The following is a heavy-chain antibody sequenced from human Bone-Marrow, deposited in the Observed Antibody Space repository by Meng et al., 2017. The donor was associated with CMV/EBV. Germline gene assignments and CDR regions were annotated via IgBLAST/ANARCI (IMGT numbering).Heavy chain of an antibody. CDR2: ISWNSGSI. D-gene: IGHD6-19*01. CDR1: GFTFDDYA. V-gene: IGHV3-9*01. J-gene: IGHJ4*02. CDR3: AKDKQWLVGGYYFDY. Sequence: SLKISCAASGFTFDDYAMHWVRQAPGKGLEWVSGISWNSGSIGYADSVKGRFTISRDNAKNSLYLQMNSLRAEDTALYYCAKDKQWLVGGYYFDYWGQGTRVTGSS.